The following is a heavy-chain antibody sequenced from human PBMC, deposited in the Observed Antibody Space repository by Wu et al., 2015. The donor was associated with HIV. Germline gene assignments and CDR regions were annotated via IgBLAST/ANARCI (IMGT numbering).Heavy chain of an antibody. CDR1: GGTFSSYA. CDR3: ARGGLRKDSSGYYTPEYFQH. Sequence: QVQLVQSGAEVKKPGSSVKVSCKASGGTFSSYAISWVRQAPGQGLEWMGGIIPIFGTANYAQKFQGRVTITADESTSTAYMELSSLRSEDTAVYYCARGGLRKDSSGYYTPEYFQHWGQGTLVTVSS. J-gene: IGHJ1*01. V-gene: IGHV1-69*12. CDR2: IIPIFGTA. D-gene: IGHD3-22*01.